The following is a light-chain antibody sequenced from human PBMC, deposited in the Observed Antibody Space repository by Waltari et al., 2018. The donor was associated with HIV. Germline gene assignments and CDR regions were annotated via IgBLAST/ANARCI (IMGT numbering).Light chain of an antibody. J-gene: IGKJ4*01. CDR2: WAS. V-gene: IGKV4-1*01. CDR3: QQYYSSPPT. CDR1: QGVLFNSNNKSY. Sequence: DIVMTQSPDSLAASLGERANTSCKSSQGVLFNSNNKSYLTWYQQKPGQPPKLLFYWASIRESGVPDRFSGGGSGTDFTLTISSLQAEDVALYYCQQYYSSPPTFGGGTKVEIK.